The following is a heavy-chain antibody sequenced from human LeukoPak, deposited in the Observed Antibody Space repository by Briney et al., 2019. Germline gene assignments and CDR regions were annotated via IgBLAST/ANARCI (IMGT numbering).Heavy chain of an antibody. D-gene: IGHD2-15*01. J-gene: IGHJ4*02. Sequence: SVKVSCKASGGTFSSYAISWARQAPGQGLEWMGRIIPIFGTANYAQKFQGRVTITTDESTSTAYMELSSLRSEDTAVYYCARPARSCSGGSCHTLYFDYWGQGTLVTVSS. CDR1: GGTFSSYA. CDR3: ARPARSCSGGSCHTLYFDY. V-gene: IGHV1-69*05. CDR2: IIPIFGTA.